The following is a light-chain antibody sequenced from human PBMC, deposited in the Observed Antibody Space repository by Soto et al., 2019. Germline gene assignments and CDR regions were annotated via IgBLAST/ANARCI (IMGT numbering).Light chain of an antibody. V-gene: IGLV2-14*03. CDR1: SSDVGGYNY. J-gene: IGLJ1*01. Sequence: QSVLTQPASVSGSHGQSISISCTGTSSDVGGYNYVSWYQQHPGKAPKLIIYDVSNRPSGVSNRVSGSKSGNTASLTISGLQAEDEADYYCNSYTSSSTYVFGTGTKVTVL. CDR2: DVS. CDR3: NSYTSSSTYV.